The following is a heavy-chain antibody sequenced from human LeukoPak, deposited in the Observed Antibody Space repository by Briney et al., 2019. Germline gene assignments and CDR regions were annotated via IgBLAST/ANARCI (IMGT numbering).Heavy chain of an antibody. CDR2: INPNSGGT. CDR1: GYTFTSYG. J-gene: IGHJ4*02. CDR3: ARVLAVAGLPDY. Sequence: ASVKVSCKASGYTFTSYGISWVRQAPGQGLEWMGWINPNSGGTNYAQKFQGRVTMTRDTSISTAYMELSRLRSDDTAVYYCARVLAVAGLPDYWGQGTLVTVSS. V-gene: IGHV1-2*02. D-gene: IGHD6-19*01.